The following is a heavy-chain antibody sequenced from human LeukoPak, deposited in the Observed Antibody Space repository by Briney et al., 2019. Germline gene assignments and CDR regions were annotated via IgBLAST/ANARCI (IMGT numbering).Heavy chain of an antibody. CDR2: ISSSSSYI. J-gene: IGHJ4*02. CDR3: ARVKGSSSLQDY. V-gene: IGHV3-21*01. CDR1: GFTFSSYS. D-gene: IGHD6-6*01. Sequence: PGGSLRLSCAASGFTFSSYSMNSVRQAPGKGLEWVSSISSSSSYIYYADSVKGRFTISRDNAKNSLYLQMNSLRAEDTAVYYCARVKGSSSLQDYWGQGTLVTVSS.